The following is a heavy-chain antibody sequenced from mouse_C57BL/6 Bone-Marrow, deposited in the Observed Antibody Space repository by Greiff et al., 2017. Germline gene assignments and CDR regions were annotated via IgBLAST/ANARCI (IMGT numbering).Heavy chain of an antibody. CDR3: ARELLRYYYAMDY. CDR1: GYTFTSYW. Sequence: VQLQQPGAELVRPGSSVKLSCKASGYTFTSYWMHWVKQRPIQGLEWIGNIDPSDSETHYNQKFKDKATLTVDKSSSTAYMQLSSLTSEDSAVYYCARELLRYYYAMDYWGQGTSVTVSS. D-gene: IGHD1-1*01. J-gene: IGHJ4*01. V-gene: IGHV1-52*01. CDR2: IDPSDSET.